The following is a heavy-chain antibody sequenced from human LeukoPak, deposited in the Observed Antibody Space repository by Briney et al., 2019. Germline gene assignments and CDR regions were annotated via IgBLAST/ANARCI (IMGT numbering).Heavy chain of an antibody. CDR1: GYTFTAYF. Sequence: GASVTVSCKASGYTFTAYFIHWVRQAPGQGLEWMGWIDPNSGATTYAQKFQGRVTMTRDTSISTAYMELSSLRSEDTAVYYCARGPQRSHRPYNWFDPWGQGTLVTVSS. CDR2: IDPNSGAT. V-gene: IGHV1-2*02. D-gene: IGHD1-1*01. J-gene: IGHJ5*02. CDR3: ARGPQRSHRPYNWFDP.